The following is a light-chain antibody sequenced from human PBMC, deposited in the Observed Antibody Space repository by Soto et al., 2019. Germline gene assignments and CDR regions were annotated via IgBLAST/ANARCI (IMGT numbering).Light chain of an antibody. CDR1: RSISNW. V-gene: IGKV1-5*01. CDR3: QQYGSFSPIT. J-gene: IGKJ4*01. CDR2: DAS. Sequence: DIQLTQSPSFLSPSIGESVTITCRASRSISNWLAWYQQRPGIAPKLLIFDASILQSGVPSRFSGSGSGTEFTLSISRLQTDDFATYYCQQYGSFSPITFGGGTKVDI.